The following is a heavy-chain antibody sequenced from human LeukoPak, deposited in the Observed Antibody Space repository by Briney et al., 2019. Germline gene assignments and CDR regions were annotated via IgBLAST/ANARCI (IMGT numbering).Heavy chain of an antibody. J-gene: IGHJ4*02. CDR1: GYTFTSYG. V-gene: IGHV1-18*01. Sequence: ASVKVSCKASGYTFTSYGISWVRQAPGQGLEWMGWISAYNGNTNYAQKLQGRVTMTTDTSTSTAYMELRSLRSDDTAVYYCARLNGDSGWFNTFDYWGQGTLITVSS. CDR2: ISAYNGNT. D-gene: IGHD6-19*01. CDR3: ARLNGDSGWFNTFDY.